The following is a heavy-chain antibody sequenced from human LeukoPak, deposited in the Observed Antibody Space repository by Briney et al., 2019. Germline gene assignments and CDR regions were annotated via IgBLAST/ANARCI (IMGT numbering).Heavy chain of an antibody. CDR3: ARKTAYGGHDY. V-gene: IGHV4-61*05. D-gene: IGHD4-23*01. Sequence: PSETLSLTCSVSGGSISSSSSYWGWIRQPPGKGLEWIGYLYYSGNTNYNPSLKSRVTISEDTSKNQFSLKVSSVTAADTAVYYCARKTAYGGHDYWGPGTLATVSS. CDR1: GGSISSSSSY. J-gene: IGHJ4*02. CDR2: LYYSGNT.